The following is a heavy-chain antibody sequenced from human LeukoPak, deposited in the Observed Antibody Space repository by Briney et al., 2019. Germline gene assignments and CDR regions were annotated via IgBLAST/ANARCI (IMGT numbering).Heavy chain of an antibody. D-gene: IGHD1-1*01. CDR1: GFTFSGYS. Sequence: GGSLRLSCAASGFTFSGYSMNWVRQAPGKGLEWVSYISSSSSTIYYADSVKGRFTISRDNAKNSLYLQMNSLRAEDTAVYYCARAEEIRTRTGTPGPHYYYGMDVWGQGTTVTVSS. CDR2: ISSSSSTI. J-gene: IGHJ6*02. V-gene: IGHV3-48*01. CDR3: ARAEEIRTRTGTPGPHYYYGMDV.